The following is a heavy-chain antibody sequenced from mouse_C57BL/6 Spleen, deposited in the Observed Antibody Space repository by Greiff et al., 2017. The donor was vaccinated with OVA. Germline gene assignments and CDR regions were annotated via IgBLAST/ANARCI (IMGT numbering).Heavy chain of an antibody. V-gene: IGHV1-55*01. CDR3: ASSTMVTATDY. Sequence: VQLQHPGAELVKPGASVKMSCKASGYTFTSYWITWVKQRPGQGLEWIGDIYPGSGSTNYNEKFKSKATLTVDTSSSTAYMQLSSLTSEDSAVYYCASSTMVTATDYWGQGTTLTVSS. J-gene: IGHJ2*01. CDR1: GYTFTSYW. D-gene: IGHD2-2*01. CDR2: IYPGSGST.